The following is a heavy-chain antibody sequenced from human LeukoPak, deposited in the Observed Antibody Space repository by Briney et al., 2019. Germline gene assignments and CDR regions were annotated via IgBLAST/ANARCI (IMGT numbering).Heavy chain of an antibody. V-gene: IGHV1-46*01. CDR3: ARGPYYGDYPDY. D-gene: IGHD4-17*01. Sequence: ASVEVSCKASGYTFTSYYMHWVRQAPGQGLEWMGIINPSGGSTSYAQKFQGRVTMTRDTSTSTAYMELRSLRSDDTAVYYCARGPYYGDYPDYWGQGTLVTVSS. J-gene: IGHJ4*02. CDR1: GYTFTSYY. CDR2: INPSGGST.